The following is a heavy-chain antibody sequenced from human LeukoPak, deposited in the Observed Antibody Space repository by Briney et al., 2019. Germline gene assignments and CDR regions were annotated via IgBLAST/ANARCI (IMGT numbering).Heavy chain of an antibody. V-gene: IGHV4-39*07. D-gene: IGHD6-13*01. CDR3: ARDRGYSSSWYGDAFDI. CDR1: GGSIISNNYY. CDR2: IYHSGGT. Sequence: SETLSLTCTVSGGSIISNNYYWAWIRQPPGKGLEWIGSIYHSGGTYYNPSLKSRVTISVDTSKNQFSLKLSSVTAADTAVYYCARDRGYSSSWYGDAFDIWGQGTMVTVSS. J-gene: IGHJ3*02.